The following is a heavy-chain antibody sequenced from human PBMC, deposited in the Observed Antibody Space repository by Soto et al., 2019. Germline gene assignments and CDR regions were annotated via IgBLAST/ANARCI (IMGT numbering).Heavy chain of an antibody. J-gene: IGHJ6*02. CDR2: IYWDDDK. V-gene: IGHV2-5*02. CDR1: GFSLSTSGVG. CDR3: IQSRCGGDCLQSYASHYYYGMDV. D-gene: IGHD2-21*02. Sequence: QITLKESGPTLVKPTQTLTLTCTFSGFSLSTSGVGVGWIRQPPGKALEWLALIYWDDDKRYSPSLRSRLTISKDTSKNQVVLTMTNMYPVDTATYYCIQSRCGGDCLQSYASHYYYGMDVWGQGTTVTVSS.